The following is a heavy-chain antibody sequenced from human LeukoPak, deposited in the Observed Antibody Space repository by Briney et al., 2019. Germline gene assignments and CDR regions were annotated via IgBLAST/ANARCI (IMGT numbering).Heavy chain of an antibody. Sequence: GGSLRLSCAASGFTFSSYSMNWVRQAPGKGLEWVSSISSSSSYIYYADSVKGRFTISRDNAKSSLYLQMNSLRAEDTAVYYCARDLPSSSAMTWGQGTQVTVSS. D-gene: IGHD6-6*01. CDR3: ARDLPSSSAMT. CDR1: GFTFSSYS. CDR2: ISSSSSYI. J-gene: IGHJ5*02. V-gene: IGHV3-21*01.